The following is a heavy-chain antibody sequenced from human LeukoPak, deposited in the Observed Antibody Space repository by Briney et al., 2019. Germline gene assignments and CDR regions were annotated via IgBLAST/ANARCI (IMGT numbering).Heavy chain of an antibody. CDR1: GFTFSSYS. Sequence: GGSLRLSCAASGFTFSSYSMNWVRQAPGKGLEWVSYISSDSSTINYGDSVKGRFTISRDNAKNSLYLQMNSLRAGDTAVYYCAKNDIFDYWGQGTLVTVSS. CDR2: ISSDSSTI. CDR3: AKNDIFDY. V-gene: IGHV3-48*01. D-gene: IGHD1-1*01. J-gene: IGHJ4*02.